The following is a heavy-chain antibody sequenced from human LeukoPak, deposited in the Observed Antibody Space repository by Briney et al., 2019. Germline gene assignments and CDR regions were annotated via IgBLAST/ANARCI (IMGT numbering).Heavy chain of an antibody. D-gene: IGHD7-27*01. CDR3: ASRKLGNDY. CDR1: GYSISSGYY. V-gene: IGHV4-38-2*02. Sequence: PSETLSLTCTVSGYSISSGYYWGWIRQPPGKGLEWIGRIYTSGSTNYNPSLKSRVTMSVDTSKNQFSLKLSSVTAADTAVYYCASRKLGNDYWGQGTLVTVSS. J-gene: IGHJ4*02. CDR2: IYTSGST.